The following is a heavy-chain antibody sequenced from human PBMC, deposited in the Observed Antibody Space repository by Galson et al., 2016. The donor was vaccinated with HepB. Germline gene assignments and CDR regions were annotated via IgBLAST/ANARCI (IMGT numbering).Heavy chain of an antibody. V-gene: IGHV3-30*04. Sequence: SLRLSCAASGFRFSSYSLNWVRQAPGKGLEWISAITDAAINTNYADSVKGRFTISRDNSQNTVSLQMNSLRAEDTATYYCARQTTEWVVRACRFGRWGTGASVT. CDR1: GFRFSSYS. J-gene: IGHJ6*03. CDR3: ARQTTEWVVRACRFGR. D-gene: IGHD2-2*01. CDR2: ITDAAINT.